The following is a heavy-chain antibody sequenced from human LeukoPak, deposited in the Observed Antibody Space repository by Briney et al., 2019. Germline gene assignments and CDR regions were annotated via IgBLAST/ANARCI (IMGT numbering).Heavy chain of an antibody. V-gene: IGHV1-69*05. J-gene: IGHJ4*02. CDR1: GGTFSSYA. D-gene: IGHD5-24*01. Sequence: SVKVSCKASGGTFSSYAISWVRQAPGQGLEWMGRIIPIFGTANYAQKFQGRVAITTDESTSTAYMELSSLRSEDTAMYYCARASRWLPYYFDYWGQGTLVTVSS. CDR3: ARASRWLPYYFDY. CDR2: IIPIFGTA.